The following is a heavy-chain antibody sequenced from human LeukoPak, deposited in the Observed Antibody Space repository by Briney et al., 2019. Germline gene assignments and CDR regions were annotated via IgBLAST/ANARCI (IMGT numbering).Heavy chain of an antibody. CDR1: GFTISDYS. V-gene: IGHV3-11*04. CDR2: ISSGGTTI. Sequence: GGSLRLSCAASGFTISDYSMSWVRQAPGKGLEWVSHISSGGTTIYYADSVKGRFTISSDNAKNSLDLQMNSLRAEDTAVYYCARDRMGLADFWSGYYTGTFAYWGQGGLVTVSS. CDR3: ARDRMGLADFWSGYYTGTFAY. D-gene: IGHD3-3*01. J-gene: IGHJ4*02.